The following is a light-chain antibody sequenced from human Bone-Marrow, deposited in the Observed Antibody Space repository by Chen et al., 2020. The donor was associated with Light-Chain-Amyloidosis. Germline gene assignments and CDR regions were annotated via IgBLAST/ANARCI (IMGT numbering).Light chain of an antibody. CDR2: WAS. Sequence: DIVMTQSPDSLAVSLGERATINCKSSQSVFYSSNNKNFLAWYQQKPGQSPKLLIYWASTREFGVPDRFRGSGSGTDFTLTINSLQAEDVAVYYCHQYYSTPWTFGQGTKVEVK. CDR3: HQYYSTPWT. J-gene: IGKJ1*01. V-gene: IGKV4-1*01. CDR1: QSVFYSSNNKNF.